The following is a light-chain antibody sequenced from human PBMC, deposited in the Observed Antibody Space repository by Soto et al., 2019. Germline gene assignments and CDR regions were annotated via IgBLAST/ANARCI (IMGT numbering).Light chain of an antibody. V-gene: IGKV1-39*01. CDR3: HHSYSTPPWT. CDR2: AAS. J-gene: IGKJ1*01. Sequence: IQMTQSPSSLSASVGERVTITCRASQSISSSLNWYQQKPGNAPKLLIYAASSLPSGVPSRFRGSGDGADFTLTISSLQPEDFATYSCHHSYSTPPWTFGQGTKVEIK. CDR1: QSISSS.